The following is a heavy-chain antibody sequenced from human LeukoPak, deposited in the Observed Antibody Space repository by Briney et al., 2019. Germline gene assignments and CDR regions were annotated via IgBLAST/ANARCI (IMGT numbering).Heavy chain of an antibody. J-gene: IGHJ3*02. D-gene: IGHD3-22*01. CDR2: VRSKPHSYAT. CDR1: GFTFSDSA. CDR3: TRHGGRDYYDSTEDAFDI. V-gene: IGHV3-73*01. Sequence: GGSLRLSCAASGFTFSDSAMHWVRQAAGKGLEWVGRVRSKPHSYATAYAASVKGSFTISRDDSKNMAYLQMNSLKTEDTAVYYCTRHGGRDYYDSTEDAFDIWGQGTMVTVSS.